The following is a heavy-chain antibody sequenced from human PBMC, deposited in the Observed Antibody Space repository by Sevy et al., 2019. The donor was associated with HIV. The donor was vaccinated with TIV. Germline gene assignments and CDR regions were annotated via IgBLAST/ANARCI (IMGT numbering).Heavy chain of an antibody. CDR3: AKDPYDSSGYNYYFDY. V-gene: IGHV3-30*18. Sequence: GESLKISCAASGFTFSSYGMHWVRQAPGKGLEWVAVISYDGSNKYYADSVKGRFTISRDNSKNTLYLQMNSLRAEDTAVYYCAKDPYDSSGYNYYFDYWGQGTLVTVSS. D-gene: IGHD3-22*01. CDR2: ISYDGSNK. J-gene: IGHJ4*02. CDR1: GFTFSSYG.